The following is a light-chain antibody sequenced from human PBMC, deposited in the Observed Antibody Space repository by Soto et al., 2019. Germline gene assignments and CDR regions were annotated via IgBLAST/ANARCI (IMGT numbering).Light chain of an antibody. Sequence: EIVLTQSPGTLSLSPGERATLSCRASSSVSTYLAWYQQKPGQAPRLLIYDASNRATRIPARFSGSGSGTDFTLTICSLETEYFAVYSGQQRRNWPWTFGHGTMVEIK. J-gene: IGKJ1*01. V-gene: IGKV3-11*01. CDR3: QQRRNWPWT. CDR2: DAS. CDR1: SSVSTY.